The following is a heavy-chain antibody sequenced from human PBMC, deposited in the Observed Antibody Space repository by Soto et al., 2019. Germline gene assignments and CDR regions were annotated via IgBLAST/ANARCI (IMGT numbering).Heavy chain of an antibody. CDR2: LNTYGNT. Sequence: QVQLQESGPGLVRPSETLSLTCTVSGGSISSYRWRWIRQPAGKGLEWIGRLNTYGNTHYNPSLKSRVTVSVDRSSTQFFLTLRSVTAADSAVFHCGRESGETWDYEASWGQGTPVTVSS. CDR3: GRESGETWDYEAS. D-gene: IGHD1-7*01. J-gene: IGHJ5*02. V-gene: IGHV4-4*07. CDR1: GGSISSYR.